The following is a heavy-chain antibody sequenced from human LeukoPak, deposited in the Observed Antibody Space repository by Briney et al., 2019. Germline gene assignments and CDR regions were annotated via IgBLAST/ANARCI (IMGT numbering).Heavy chain of an antibody. Sequence: GGSLRLSCAASGFTFSIYAMHWVRQAPGKGLEWVAVISYDGSNKYYADSVKGRFTISRDNSKNTLYLQMNSLRAEDTAVYYCARADIVVVVAACFDYWGQGTLVTVSS. CDR1: GFTFSIYA. J-gene: IGHJ4*02. CDR2: ISYDGSNK. V-gene: IGHV3-30*04. CDR3: ARADIVVVVAACFDY. D-gene: IGHD2-15*01.